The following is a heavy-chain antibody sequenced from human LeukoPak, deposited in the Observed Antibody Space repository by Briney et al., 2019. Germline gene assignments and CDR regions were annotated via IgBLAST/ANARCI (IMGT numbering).Heavy chain of an antibody. CDR2: ISSSGSTI. D-gene: IGHD3-10*01. Sequence: PGGSLRLSCAASGFTFSSYEMNWVRQAPGKGLEWVSYISSSGSTIYYADSVKGRFTIPRDNAKNSLYLQMNSLRAEDTAAYYCAREEWFGELLYPDYWGQGTLVTVSS. V-gene: IGHV3-48*03. CDR1: GFTFSSYE. CDR3: AREEWFGELLYPDY. J-gene: IGHJ4*02.